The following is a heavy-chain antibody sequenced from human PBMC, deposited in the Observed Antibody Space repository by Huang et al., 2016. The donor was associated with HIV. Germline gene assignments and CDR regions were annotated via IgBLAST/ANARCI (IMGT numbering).Heavy chain of an antibody. J-gene: IGHJ4*02. D-gene: IGHD1-26*01. CDR3: ALWDSHFDY. Sequence: EVQLVDSGGGLVKPGGSLRLSCAAFGFTFDAYTMNWVRQAQGKRLELVSSMDNDGNVHYADAVKGRFTISRDNTKNSLYLQMRSLRVEDTAVYYCALWDSHFDYWGQGTLVTVSS. V-gene: IGHV3-21*02. CDR1: GFTFDAYT. CDR2: MDNDGNV.